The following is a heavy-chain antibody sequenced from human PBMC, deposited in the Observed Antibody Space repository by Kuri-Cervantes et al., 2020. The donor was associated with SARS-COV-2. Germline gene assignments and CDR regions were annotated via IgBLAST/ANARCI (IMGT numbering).Heavy chain of an antibody. CDR3: AREIVVVPTTVRESYHYYAMDV. D-gene: IGHD2-2*01. CDR2: INQDGSEN. V-gene: IGHV3-7*04. J-gene: IGHJ6*02. Sequence: GGSLRLSCAASAFTFSTYWMTWVRQAPGKGLECVANINQDGSENYYVDSVKGRFTISRDNAKNSLYLQMNSLRAEDTAVYYCAREIVVVPTTVRESYHYYAMDVWGRGTTVTVSS. CDR1: AFTFSTYW.